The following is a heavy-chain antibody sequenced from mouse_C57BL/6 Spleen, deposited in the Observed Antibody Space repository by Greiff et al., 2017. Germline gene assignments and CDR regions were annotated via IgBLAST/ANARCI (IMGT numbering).Heavy chain of an antibody. V-gene: IGHV14-1*01. CDR2: IDPEDGDT. D-gene: IGHD1-1*01. J-gene: IGHJ2*01. Sequence: EVQVVESGAELVRPGASVKLSCTASGFNIKDYYMHWVKQRPEQGLEWIGRIDPEDGDTEYAPKFQGKATRTADTSSNTAYLQLSSLTSEDAAVYYCTTEGRWYFDYWGQGTTLTVSS. CDR1: GFNIKDYY. CDR3: TTEGRWYFDY.